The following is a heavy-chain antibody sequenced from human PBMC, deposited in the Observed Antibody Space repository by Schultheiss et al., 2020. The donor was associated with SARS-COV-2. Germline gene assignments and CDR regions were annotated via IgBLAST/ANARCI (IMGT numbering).Heavy chain of an antibody. Sequence: SETLSLTCSVFGGSISSYYWSWIRQPPGKGLEWIGYIYYSGSTNYNPSLKSRVTISVDTSKNQFSLKLSSVTAADTAVYYCARPHYCSATFCTGPFQYWAQGNVVTVSS. V-gene: IGHV4-59*01. D-gene: IGHD2-15*01. J-gene: IGHJ1*01. CDR1: GGSISSYY. CDR2: IYYSGST. CDR3: ARPHYCSATFCTGPFQY.